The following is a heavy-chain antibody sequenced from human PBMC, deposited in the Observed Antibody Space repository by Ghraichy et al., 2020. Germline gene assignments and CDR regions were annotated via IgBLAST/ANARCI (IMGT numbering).Heavy chain of an antibody. CDR2: INPNSGGT. Sequence: ASVKVSCKASGYTFTGYYMHWVRQAPGQGLEWMGWINPNSGGTNYAQKFQGWVTMTRDTSISTAYMELSRLRSDDTAVYYCARDLRQWPSYGMDVWGQGTTVTVSS. V-gene: IGHV1-2*04. J-gene: IGHJ6*02. CDR1: GYTFTGYY. CDR3: ARDLRQWPSYGMDV. D-gene: IGHD6-19*01.